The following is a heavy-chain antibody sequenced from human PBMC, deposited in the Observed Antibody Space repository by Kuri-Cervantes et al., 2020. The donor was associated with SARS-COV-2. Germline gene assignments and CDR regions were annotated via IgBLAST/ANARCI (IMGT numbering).Heavy chain of an antibody. Sequence: GESLKISCAASGFTFSDYYFTWIRQAPGKGLEWVSYISNSGATIFYADSVKGRFTISRDNAKNSLYLQMNSPRAEDTAVYYCARVFSATHYYYYYMDVWGKGTTVTVSS. CDR1: GFTFSDYY. CDR3: ARVFSATHYYYYYMDV. CDR2: ISNSGATI. V-gene: IGHV3-11*04. J-gene: IGHJ6*03.